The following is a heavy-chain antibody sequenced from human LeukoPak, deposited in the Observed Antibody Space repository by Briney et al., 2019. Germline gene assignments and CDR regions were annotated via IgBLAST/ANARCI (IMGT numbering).Heavy chain of an antibody. CDR2: ISSGSNYI. J-gene: IGHJ4*02. CDR3: ARGTPTTRDFDY. D-gene: IGHD4-11*01. V-gene: IGHV3-21*01. CDR1: GFTFSSYN. Sequence: GGSLRLSCAASGFTFSSYNMNWVRQAPGKGLEWVSSISSGSNYIYYADSVKGRFTISRDNAKNSLYLQMNSPRAEDTAVYFCARGTPTTRDFDYWGQGTLVTVSS.